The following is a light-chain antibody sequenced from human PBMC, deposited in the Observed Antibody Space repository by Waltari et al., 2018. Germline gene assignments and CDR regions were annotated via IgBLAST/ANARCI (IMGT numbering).Light chain of an antibody. CDR2: DAS. J-gene: IGKJ4*01. V-gene: IGKV3-11*01. CDR3: QQRSNWPPLT. CDR1: QSVSSY. Sequence: EIVLXQSPATLSLSPGERATLSCRASQSVSSYLAWYQQKPGQAPRLLIYDASNRATGIPARFSGSGSGTDFTLTISSLEPEDFAVYYCQQRSNWPPLTFGXGTKVEIK.